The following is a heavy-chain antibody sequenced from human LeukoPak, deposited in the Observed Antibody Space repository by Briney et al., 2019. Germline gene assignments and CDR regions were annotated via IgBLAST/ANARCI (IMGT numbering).Heavy chain of an antibody. CDR2: IYYSGST. J-gene: IGHJ4*02. CDR3: ARVRSGSYDY. CDR1: GGSIRSYY. Sequence: SETLSLTCTVSGGSIRSYYWSWIRQPPGKGLEWIGYIYYSGSTSYNPSLKSRVTISLDTSKNQFSLKLSSVTAADTAVYYCARVRSGSYDYWGQGTLVTVSS. V-gene: IGHV4-59*01. D-gene: IGHD1-26*01.